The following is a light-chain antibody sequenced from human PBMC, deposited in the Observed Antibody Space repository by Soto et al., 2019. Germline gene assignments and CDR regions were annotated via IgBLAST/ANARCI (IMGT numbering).Light chain of an antibody. V-gene: IGKV1-39*01. J-gene: IGKJ5*01. CDR2: AAS. CDR3: QQSYSTPT. CDR1: QSIISY. Sequence: IRMAQSPSSLSASVGDRFTITCRASQSIISYLNWYQQKPCKAPKLLIYAASSLQSGVPSRFSGSGSGTDFTLTISSLQPEDFATYYCQQSYSTPTFGQGTRLEI.